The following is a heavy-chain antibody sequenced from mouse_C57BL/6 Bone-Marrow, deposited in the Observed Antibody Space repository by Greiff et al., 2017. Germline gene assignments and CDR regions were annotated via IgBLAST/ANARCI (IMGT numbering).Heavy chain of an antibody. CDR1: GYTFTDYE. CDR2: IDPETGGT. J-gene: IGHJ4*01. CDR3: TRSGYYYGSLYYYAMDY. Sequence: LQESGAELVRPGASVTLSCKASGYTFTDYEMHWVKQTPVHGLEWIGAIDPETGGTAYNQKFKGKAILTADKSSSAAYMELRGLTSEDSAVYYCTRSGYYYGSLYYYAMDYWGQGTSVTVSS. V-gene: IGHV1-15*01. D-gene: IGHD1-1*01.